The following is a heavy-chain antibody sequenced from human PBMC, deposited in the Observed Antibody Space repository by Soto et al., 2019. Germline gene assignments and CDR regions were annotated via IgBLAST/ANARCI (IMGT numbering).Heavy chain of an antibody. V-gene: IGHV3-23*01. CDR2: ISYGGGTT. CDR1: EFTFSNYA. CDR3: AKNPGYYYDSTGYPFAY. J-gene: IGHJ4*02. Sequence: EVQLLESGGGLVQPGGSLRLSCAASEFTFSNYAMSWVRQAPGKGLEWVSAISYGGGTTYYADSVKGRFTISRDKSKNTLCLQMNSLRAEDTAVYYCAKNPGYYYDSTGYPFAYWGQGTLVTVSS. D-gene: IGHD3-22*01.